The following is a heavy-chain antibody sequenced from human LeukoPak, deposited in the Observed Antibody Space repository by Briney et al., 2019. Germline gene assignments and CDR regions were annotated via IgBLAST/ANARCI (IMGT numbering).Heavy chain of an antibody. CDR2: INPSGGST. CDR3: ARGPELLWFGELLGYAFDI. J-gene: IGHJ3*02. Sequence: ASVKVSCKASGYTFTSYYMHWVRQAPGQGLEWMGIINPSGGSTSYAQKFQGRVTMTRDMSTSTVYMELSSLRSEDTAVYYCARGPELLWFGELLGYAFDIWGQGTMVTVSS. CDR1: GYTFTSYY. D-gene: IGHD3-10*01. V-gene: IGHV1-46*01.